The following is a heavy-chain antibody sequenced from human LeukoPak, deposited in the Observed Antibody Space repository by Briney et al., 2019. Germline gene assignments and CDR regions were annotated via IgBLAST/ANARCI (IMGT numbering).Heavy chain of an antibody. D-gene: IGHD4-17*01. Sequence: SSETLSLTCAVYGGSFSGYYWSWIRQPPGKGLEWIGEINHSGSTNYNPSLKSRVTMSVDKSKNQFSLKLNSVTAADTAVYYCARRSTVTTFDYWGQGTLVTVSS. V-gene: IGHV4-34*01. J-gene: IGHJ4*02. CDR3: ARRSTVTTFDY. CDR2: INHSGST. CDR1: GGSFSGYY.